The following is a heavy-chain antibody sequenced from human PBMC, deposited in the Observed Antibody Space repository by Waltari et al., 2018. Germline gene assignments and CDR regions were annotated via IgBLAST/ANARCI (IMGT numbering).Heavy chain of an antibody. CDR2: MYPGDSTV. CDR1: THVFPRYW. J-gene: IGHJ3*02. CDR3: ARERLHSYGWGAFEI. Sequence: AQLVQSGGVVKTSGESLKTSCGCSTHVFPRYWSGWVRQRLGKGLEGMGIMYPGDSTVRYSPSFQGQVTISADKSIYTTYLQWSSLRASDTAIYYCARERLHSYGWGAFEIWGQGTMVTVSS. D-gene: IGHD5-18*01. V-gene: IGHV5-51*01.